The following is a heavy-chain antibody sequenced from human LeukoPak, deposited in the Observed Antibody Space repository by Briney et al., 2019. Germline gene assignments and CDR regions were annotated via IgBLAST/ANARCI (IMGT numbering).Heavy chain of an antibody. CDR1: GFTFSSYS. Sequence: GGSLRLSCAASGFTFSSYSMNWVRQAPGKGLEWVSSISSSSSYIYYADSVKGRFTISRDNAKNSLYLQMNSLRAEDTAVYYCARQGAGGSGYWFDPWGQGTLVTVSS. CDR2: ISSSSSYI. V-gene: IGHV3-21*01. CDR3: ARQGAGGSGYWFDP. J-gene: IGHJ5*02. D-gene: IGHD2-15*01.